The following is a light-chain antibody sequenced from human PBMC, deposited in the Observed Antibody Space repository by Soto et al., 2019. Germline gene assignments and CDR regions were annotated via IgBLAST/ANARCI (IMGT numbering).Light chain of an antibody. CDR3: QQLNSYPGT. Sequence: VHMTQSPSSLSASVGYRVTITCQASQDISNHLNWYQQKKGKAPKLLIYDASNLETGVPSRFSGSGYGTEFNLAVSSLQTEDFATYYCQQLNSYPGTFGQGTQVDIK. CDR1: QDISNH. CDR2: DAS. J-gene: IGKJ1*01. V-gene: IGKV1-33*01.